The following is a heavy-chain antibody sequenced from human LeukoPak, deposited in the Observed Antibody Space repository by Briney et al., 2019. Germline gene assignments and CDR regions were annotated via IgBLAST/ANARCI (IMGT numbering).Heavy chain of an antibody. CDR1: GFTFSSYG. CDR3: AKDRTSMTTVTTFDY. J-gene: IGHJ4*02. CDR2: ISYDGSNK. Sequence: GGSLRLFCAASGFTFSSYGMHWVRQAPGKGLEWVAVISYDGSNKYYADSVKGRFTISRDNSKNTLYLQMNSLRAEDTAVYYCAKDRTSMTTVTTFDYWGQGTLITVSS. D-gene: IGHD4-17*01. V-gene: IGHV3-30*18.